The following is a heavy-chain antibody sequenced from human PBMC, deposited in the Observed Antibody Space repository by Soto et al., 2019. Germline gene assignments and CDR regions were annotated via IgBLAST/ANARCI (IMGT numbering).Heavy chain of an antibody. D-gene: IGHD2-21*01. CDR1: GDSISSGDYY. Sequence: TSETLSLTCTVSGDSISSGDYYWGWIRQPPGKGLEWIGILKYGGSIYYNPSLKSRVTMSVDTSRNQFSLNLNSVTAADTAVYYCARFSAVVRSTVLDFWGQGTLVTVSS. CDR2: LKYGGSI. CDR3: ARFSAVVRSTVLDF. J-gene: IGHJ4*02. V-gene: IGHV4-39*01.